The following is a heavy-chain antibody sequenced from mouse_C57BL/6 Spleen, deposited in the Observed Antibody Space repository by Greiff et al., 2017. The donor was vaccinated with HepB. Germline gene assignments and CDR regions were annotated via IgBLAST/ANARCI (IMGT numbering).Heavy chain of an antibody. CDR1: GYSFTDYN. CDR3: ARGYGSPYYFDY. CDR2: INPNYGTT. V-gene: IGHV1-39*01. J-gene: IGHJ2*01. D-gene: IGHD1-1*01. Sequence: EVKLMESGPELVKPGASVKISCKASGYSFTDYNMNWVKQSNGKSLEWIGVINPNYGTTSYNQKFKGKATLTVDQSSSTAYMQLNSLTSEDSAVYYCARGYGSPYYFDYWGQGTTLTVSS.